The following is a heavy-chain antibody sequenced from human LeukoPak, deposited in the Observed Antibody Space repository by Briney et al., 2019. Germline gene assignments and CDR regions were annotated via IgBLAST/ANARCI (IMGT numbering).Heavy chain of an antibody. D-gene: IGHD6-19*01. J-gene: IGHJ4*02. Sequence: GGSLRLSCAASGFTFSDYAMSWVRQAPGGGLEWVSAISGSGDKTFHADSVRGRFTISRDNSKDTVYLQINGLRVEDTAVYYCAREQSGTRGWYTVDYWGQGTLVTVSS. CDR1: GFTFSDYA. V-gene: IGHV3-23*01. CDR2: ISGSGDKT. CDR3: AREQSGTRGWYTVDY.